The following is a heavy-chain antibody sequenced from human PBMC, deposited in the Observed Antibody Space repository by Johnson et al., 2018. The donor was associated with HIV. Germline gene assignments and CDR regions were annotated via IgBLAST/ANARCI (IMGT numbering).Heavy chain of an antibody. Sequence: QVQLVESGGGVVQPGTSLRLSCAASGFTFSTYGMHWVRQAPGKGLEWVAVISYDGSNKYYADSVKGRFTISRDNSKNTLYLQMNSLRAEDTAVYYCARDASYYGSANDAFDIWGQGTMVTVSS. D-gene: IGHD3-10*01. V-gene: IGHV3-30*03. CDR2: ISYDGSNK. CDR1: GFTFSTYG. J-gene: IGHJ3*02. CDR3: ARDASYYGSANDAFDI.